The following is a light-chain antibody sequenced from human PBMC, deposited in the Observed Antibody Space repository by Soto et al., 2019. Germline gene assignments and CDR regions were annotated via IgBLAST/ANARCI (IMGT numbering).Light chain of an antibody. V-gene: IGKV3-20*01. CDR1: QSVSSS. CDR3: LQYGSSPST. J-gene: IGKJ2*01. Sequence: EIVMTQSLATLSVSPGERATLSCRASQSVSSSLAWYQHKPGQAPRLLIYGASTRVAGIPGRFSGSGSGTDFTLTIERLEPEDLAVYYCLQYGSSPSTFGQGTKVDIK. CDR2: GAS.